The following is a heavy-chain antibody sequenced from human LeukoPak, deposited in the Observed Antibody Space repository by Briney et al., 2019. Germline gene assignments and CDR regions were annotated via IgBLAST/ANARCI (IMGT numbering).Heavy chain of an antibody. J-gene: IGHJ4*02. CDR3: ASLSSGSHPN. D-gene: IGHD3-10*01. V-gene: IGHV3-30-3*01. CDR1: GFTFSSYA. CDR2: ISYDGSNK. Sequence: PGGSLRLSCAASGFTFSSYAMHWVRQAPGKGLEWVAVISYDGSNKYYADSVKGRFTISRDNSKNTLYLQMNSLRAEDTAVYYCASLSSGSHPNWGQGTLVTVSS.